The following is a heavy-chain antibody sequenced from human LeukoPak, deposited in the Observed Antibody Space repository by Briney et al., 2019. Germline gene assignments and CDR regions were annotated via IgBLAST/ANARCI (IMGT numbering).Heavy chain of an antibody. J-gene: IGHJ3*02. D-gene: IGHD5-24*01. Sequence: AGESLKISCKDSGYSFTRYWIGWVRQMPGKGLEWMGSIYPGDSDTRYSPSFQGQVTISADKSISTAYLQWSSLKASDTAMYFCARSPQWLQLHLGAFDIWGQGTMVTVSS. CDR2: IYPGDSDT. CDR1: GYSFTRYW. CDR3: ARSPQWLQLHLGAFDI. V-gene: IGHV5-51*01.